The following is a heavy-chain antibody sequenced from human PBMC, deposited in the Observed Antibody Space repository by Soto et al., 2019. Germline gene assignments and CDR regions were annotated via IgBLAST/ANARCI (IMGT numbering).Heavy chain of an antibody. V-gene: IGHV3-7*05. J-gene: IGHJ4*02. CDR3: ARDDHCSGGSCYTY. D-gene: IGHD2-15*01. CDR2: IKQDGSEK. CDR1: GFTFSNSW. Sequence: PGGSLRLSCAASGFTFSNSWMNWVRQAPGKGLEGVANIKQDGSEKYYVDSVKGRFTISRDNAKSSLYLQMNSLRAEDTAVYYCARDDHCSGGSCYTYWGQGTLVTVSS.